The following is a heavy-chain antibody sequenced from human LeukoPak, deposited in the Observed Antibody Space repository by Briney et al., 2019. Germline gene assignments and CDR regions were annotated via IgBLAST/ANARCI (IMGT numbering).Heavy chain of an antibody. CDR2: IYYSGST. J-gene: IGHJ4*02. D-gene: IGHD2-15*01. CDR1: GFTFSSYA. Sequence: PGGSLRLSCAASGFTFSSYAMSWIRQPPGKGLEWIGSIYYSGSTYYNPSLKSRVTIPVDTSKNQFSLKLSSVTAADTAVYYCARDNCSGGSCYRGGFDYWGQGTLVTVSS. CDR3: ARDNCSGGSCYRGGFDY. V-gene: IGHV4-39*07.